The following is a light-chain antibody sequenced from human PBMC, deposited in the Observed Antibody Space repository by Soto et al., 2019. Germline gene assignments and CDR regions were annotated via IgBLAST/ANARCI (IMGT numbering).Light chain of an antibody. CDR1: SSDVGGYNS. CDR3: SSYTSSNTAV. Sequence: SALTQPASVSGSPGQSITLSCTGTSSDVGGYNSVSWYQQHPGKAPKLMIYDVSNRPSGVSNRFSGSKSGNTASLTISGLQADDEADYYCSSYTSSNTAVFGTGTKLTVL. CDR2: DVS. V-gene: IGLV2-14*01. J-gene: IGLJ1*01.